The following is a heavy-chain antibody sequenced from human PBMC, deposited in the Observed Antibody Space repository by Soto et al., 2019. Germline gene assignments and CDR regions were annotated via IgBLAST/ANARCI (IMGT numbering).Heavy chain of an antibody. CDR1: GGSFSGYY. V-gene: IGHV4-34*01. J-gene: IGHJ4*02. Sequence: SETLSLTCAVYGGSFSGYYWSWIRQPPGKGLEWIGEINHSGSTNYNPSLKSRVTISVDTSKNQFSLKLGSVTAADTAVYYCARGTPPFHCSSTSCQGRVVDLLDYWGQGTLVTVSS. D-gene: IGHD2-2*01. CDR2: INHSGST. CDR3: ARGTPPFHCSSTSCQGRVVDLLDY.